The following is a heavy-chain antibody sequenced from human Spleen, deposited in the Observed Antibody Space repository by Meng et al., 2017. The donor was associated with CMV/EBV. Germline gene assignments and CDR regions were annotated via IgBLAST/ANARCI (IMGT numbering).Heavy chain of an antibody. J-gene: IGHJ6*02. CDR3: ARDTSSTLGYYYYGMDV. D-gene: IGHD2-2*01. V-gene: IGHV1-69*05. CDR1: GGTFSTYP. CDR2: IIPIFATA. Sequence: SVKVSCKASGGTFSTYPITWVRQAPGQGLEWMGGIIPIFATANYAQKFQGRVTITTDQSTSTSYMELSSLRSEDTAVYYCARDTSSTLGYYYYGMDVWGQGTTVTVSS.